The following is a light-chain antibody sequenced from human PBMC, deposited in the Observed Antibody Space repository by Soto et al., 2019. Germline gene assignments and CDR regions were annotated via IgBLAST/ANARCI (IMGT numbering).Light chain of an antibody. CDR3: QQSYSMPRT. Sequence: DIQMTQSPSSLSASVGDRVTITCRASQSISIYLSWYQQKPGEAPKLLIYTISRLQSGVPSRFSGIGSGTDFTLTINNLQPEDFATYYCQQSYSMPRTFGQGTRVEVK. CDR1: QSISIY. CDR2: TIS. V-gene: IGKV1-39*01. J-gene: IGKJ1*01.